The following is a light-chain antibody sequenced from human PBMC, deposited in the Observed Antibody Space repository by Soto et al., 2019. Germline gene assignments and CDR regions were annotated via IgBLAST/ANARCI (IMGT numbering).Light chain of an antibody. Sequence: QSVLTQPPSVSAAPGQKVTISCSGSSSNTGKNYVSWYQQVPGSAPKLLIYENSKRPSGIPDRFSGSKSGTSATLGITGLQTGDEADYYCGAWDNSLYAGVFGGGTQLTVL. J-gene: IGLJ2*01. CDR3: GAWDNSLYAGV. CDR2: ENS. CDR1: SSNTGKNY. V-gene: IGLV1-51*02.